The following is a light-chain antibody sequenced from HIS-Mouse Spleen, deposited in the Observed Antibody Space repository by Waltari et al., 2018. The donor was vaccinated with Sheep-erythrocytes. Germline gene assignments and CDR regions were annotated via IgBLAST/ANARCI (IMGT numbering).Light chain of an antibody. V-gene: IGKV1-39*01. CDR2: AAS. CDR1: QSISSY. J-gene: IGKJ3*01. CDR3: QQSYSTPQFT. Sequence: DIQMTQSPSSLSASVGDRVTITCRASQSISSYLNWYQQKPGKAPKILIHAASSLQTGVPSRFSGSGSGTDYTLTISSLQPEDFATYYCQQSYSTPQFTFGPGTKVDIK.